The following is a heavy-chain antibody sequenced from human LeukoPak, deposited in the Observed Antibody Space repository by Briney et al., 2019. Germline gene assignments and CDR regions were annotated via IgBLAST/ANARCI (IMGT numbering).Heavy chain of an antibody. V-gene: IGHV4-39*01. J-gene: IGHJ5*02. CDR3: ARQSRNWFDP. Sequence: SETLSLTCTVSGGSISSSSYYWGWIRQPPGKGLEWIGSLYYSGSTYYNPSLKSRVTISVDTSKNRFSLKLSSVTAADTAVYYCARQSRNWFDPWGQGTLVTVSS. CDR2: LYYSGST. CDR1: GGSISSSSYY.